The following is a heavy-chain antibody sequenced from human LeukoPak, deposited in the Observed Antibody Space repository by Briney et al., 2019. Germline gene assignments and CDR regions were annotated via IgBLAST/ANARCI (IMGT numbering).Heavy chain of an antibody. J-gene: IGHJ4*02. CDR3: ARRRVYSGSGEFDF. Sequence: SETLSLTCAVYGGSFSGYYWSWIRQPPGKGLEWIGEINHSGSTNYNPSLKSRVTISEDTSKNQFSLKLRSVTTADAAVYYCARRRVYSGSGEFDFWGQGTLVTVSS. D-gene: IGHD5-12*01. V-gene: IGHV4-34*01. CDR2: INHSGST. CDR1: GGSFSGYY.